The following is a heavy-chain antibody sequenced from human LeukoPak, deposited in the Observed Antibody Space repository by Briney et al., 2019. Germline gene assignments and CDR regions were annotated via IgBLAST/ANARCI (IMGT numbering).Heavy chain of an antibody. J-gene: IGHJ4*02. D-gene: IGHD5-24*01. Sequence: NPGGSLRLSCAASGFTFSNYDMHWVRQAPGKGLEWVSAISSSSSYIYYADSIKGRFTISRDNAENSPYLQMNSLRAVDTAVYFCARGEEKATITALDSWGQGTLVTVSS. CDR1: GFTFSNYD. V-gene: IGHV3-21*01. CDR3: ARGEEKATITALDS. CDR2: ISSSSSYI.